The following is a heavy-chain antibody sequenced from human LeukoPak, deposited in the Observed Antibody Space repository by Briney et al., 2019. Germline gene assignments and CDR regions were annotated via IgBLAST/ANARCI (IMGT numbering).Heavy chain of an antibody. CDR2: IYSGGNT. Sequence: GSLRLPWKISGFTRRINPINWVRQAPGNGLEGVSFIYSGGNTHYSDSVKGRFTISRDNSKNTLYLQMNSLRVEDTAVYYCARRAGEYSHPYDYWGQGTLVTVSS. CDR1: GFTRRINP. V-gene: IGHV3-53*01. D-gene: IGHD4-17*01. CDR3: ARRAGEYSHPYDY. J-gene: IGHJ4*02.